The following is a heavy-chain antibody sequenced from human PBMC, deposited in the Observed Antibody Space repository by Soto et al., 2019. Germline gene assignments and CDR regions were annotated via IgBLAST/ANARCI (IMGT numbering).Heavy chain of an antibody. D-gene: IGHD6-13*01. Sequence: QLQLQEAGPGLVKPSETLSLSCTGSGGSITSSSYWGWIRQPPGKGLEWIGSIYSTGNTYYNPSLKGRVTISADTSKNQFSLNLSSVTAADTAVYYCRSSSRYSTDVWGQGTTVYVSS. CDR3: RSSSRYSTDV. CDR1: GGSITSSSY. V-gene: IGHV4-39*01. J-gene: IGHJ6*02. CDR2: IYSTGNT.